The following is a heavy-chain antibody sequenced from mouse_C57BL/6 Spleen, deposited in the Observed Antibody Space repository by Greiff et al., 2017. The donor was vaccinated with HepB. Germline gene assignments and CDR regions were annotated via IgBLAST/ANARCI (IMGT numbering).Heavy chain of an antibody. D-gene: IGHD2-4*01. CDR2: IYPGNSDT. CDR1: GYTFTSYW. Sequence: EVQLQQSGTVLARPGASVKMSCKTSGYTFTSYWMHWVKQRPGQGLEWIGAIYPGNSDTRYNQKFKGKAKLTAVTSASTAYMELSSLTNEDSAVYYCTRERDYDSAMDYWGQGTSVTVSS. J-gene: IGHJ4*01. CDR3: TRERDYDSAMDY. V-gene: IGHV1-5*01.